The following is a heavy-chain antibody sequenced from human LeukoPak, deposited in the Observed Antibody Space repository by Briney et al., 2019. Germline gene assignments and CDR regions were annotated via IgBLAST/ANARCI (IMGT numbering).Heavy chain of an antibody. D-gene: IGHD3-10*01. J-gene: IGHJ5*02. Sequence: SETLSLTCTVSGGSISSYYWSWIRRPPGKGLEWIGYIYYSGSTNYNPSLKSRVTISVDTSKNQFSLKLSSVTAADTAVYYCARAGGLLWFGELTSWGQGTLVTVSS. V-gene: IGHV4-59*01. CDR3: ARAGGLLWFGELTS. CDR1: GGSISSYY. CDR2: IYYSGST.